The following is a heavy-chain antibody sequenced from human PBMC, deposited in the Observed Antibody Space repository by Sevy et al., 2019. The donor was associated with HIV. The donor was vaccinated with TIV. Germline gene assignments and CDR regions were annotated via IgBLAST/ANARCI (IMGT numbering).Heavy chain of an antibody. CDR1: GGSISSYY. J-gene: IGHJ6*02. CDR3: ARVAGGDYGRVYYGMDV. CDR2: IYYSGST. D-gene: IGHD4-17*01. V-gene: IGHV4-59*13. Sequence: SDTLSLTCTVSGGSISSYYWSWIRQPPGKGLEWIGYIYYSGSTNYNPSLKSRVTISVDTSKNQFSLKLSSVTAADTAVYYCARVAGGDYGRVYYGMDVWGQGTTVTVSS.